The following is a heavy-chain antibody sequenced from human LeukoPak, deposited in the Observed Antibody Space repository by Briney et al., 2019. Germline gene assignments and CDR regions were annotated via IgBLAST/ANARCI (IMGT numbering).Heavy chain of an antibody. V-gene: IGHV3-21*01. CDR2: ISSSSSYI. CDR3: AREGDGDYDY. CDR1: GFTFSSYS. Sequence: PGGSLRLSRAASGFTFSSYSMNWVRQAPGKGLEWVSSISSSSSYIYYADSVKGRFTISRDNAKNSLYLQMKSLRAEDTAVYYCAREGDGDYDYWGQGTLVTVSS. J-gene: IGHJ4*02. D-gene: IGHD4-17*01.